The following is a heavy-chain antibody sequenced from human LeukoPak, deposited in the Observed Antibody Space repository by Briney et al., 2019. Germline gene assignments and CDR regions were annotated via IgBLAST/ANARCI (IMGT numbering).Heavy chain of an antibody. D-gene: IGHD4-23*01. CDR2: INPDSGGT. J-gene: IGHJ6*02. CDR3: ARDTVVMSTPYYYYYGMDV. V-gene: IGHV1-2*02. Sequence: ASVKVSCKASGYTFTGYYIHWVRQAPGQGLEWMGWINPDSGGTNSARNFQGRVTMTRDTSISTAYMELNRLRSDDTAVYYCARDTVVMSTPYYYYYGMDVWGRGTTVTVSS. CDR1: GYTFTGYY.